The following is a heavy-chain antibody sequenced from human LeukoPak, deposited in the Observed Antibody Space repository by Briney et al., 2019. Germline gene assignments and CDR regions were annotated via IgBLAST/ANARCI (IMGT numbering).Heavy chain of an antibody. D-gene: IGHD6-25*01. J-gene: IGHJ4*02. CDR1: GDSISSNY. Sequence: SETLSLTCTVSGDSISSNYWIWIRQPPGKGLEWIGYMYHSETTNYNPSLKSRVTLSLDTSKNQFSLKLTSVTAADTAVYYCARGRLPMGHPHFDYWGPGTLVTVSS. CDR3: ARGRLPMGHPHFDY. CDR2: MYHSETT. V-gene: IGHV4-59*01.